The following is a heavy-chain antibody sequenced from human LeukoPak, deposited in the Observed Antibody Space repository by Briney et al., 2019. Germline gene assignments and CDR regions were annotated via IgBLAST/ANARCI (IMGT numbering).Heavy chain of an antibody. V-gene: IGHV4-34*01. CDR2: INHSGST. CDR3: ARKRRKGWFDP. CDR1: GGSFSGYY. J-gene: IGHJ5*02. Sequence: SETLSLTCAVYGGSFSGYYWSWLRQPPGKGLEWIGEINHSGSTNYNPSLKSRVTISVDTSKNQFSLKLSSVTAADTAVYYCARKRRKGWFDPWGQGTLVTVSS.